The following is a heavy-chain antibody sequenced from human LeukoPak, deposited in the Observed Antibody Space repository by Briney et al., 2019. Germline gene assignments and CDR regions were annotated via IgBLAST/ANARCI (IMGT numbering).Heavy chain of an antibody. J-gene: IGHJ3*02. CDR1: GGSISSYY. CDR2: IYYSGST. CDR3: AREGWYYYDSSGENAFDI. V-gene: IGHV4-59*01. Sequence: PETLSLTCTVSGGSISSYYWSWIRQPPGKGLEWIGYIYYSGSTNYNPSLKSRVTISVDTSKNQFSLKLSSVTAADTAVYYCAREGWYYYDSSGENAFDIWGQGTMVTVSS. D-gene: IGHD3-22*01.